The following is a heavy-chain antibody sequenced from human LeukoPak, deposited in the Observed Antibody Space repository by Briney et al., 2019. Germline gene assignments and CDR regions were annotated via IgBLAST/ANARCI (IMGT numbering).Heavy chain of an antibody. CDR1: GYTFNDYY. CDR2: INPKSGGT. Sequence: ASVKVSCKASGYTFNDYYIHWVRQAPGQGLEWMGWINPKSGGTNYAQKFQDRVTMTRDTSISTAYMELSRLRSDDTAVYYCAASIVGATHYYYYMDVWGKGTTVTVSS. CDR3: AASIVGATHYYYYMDV. J-gene: IGHJ6*03. D-gene: IGHD1-26*01. V-gene: IGHV1-2*02.